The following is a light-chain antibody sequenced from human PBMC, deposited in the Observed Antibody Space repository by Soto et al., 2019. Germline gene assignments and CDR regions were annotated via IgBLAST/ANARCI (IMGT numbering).Light chain of an antibody. CDR3: QQLHSYPRT. V-gene: IGKV1-9*01. J-gene: IGKJ1*01. CDR2: AAS. Sequence: ITLTQSPSSLSASLVDRVSIXGRASQGITSYLAWYQQKPGKAPKLLIYAASTLQSGVPSRFSGSGSGTDFTLTISSLQPEDFATYYCQQLHSYPRTFGQGTKVDIK. CDR1: QGITSY.